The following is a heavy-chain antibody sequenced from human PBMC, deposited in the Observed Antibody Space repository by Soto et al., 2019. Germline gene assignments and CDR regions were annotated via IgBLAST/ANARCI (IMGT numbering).Heavy chain of an antibody. CDR3: ARVPGHKNSRGDF. Sequence: QVRLVQSGREVRRPGASVTVSCKASGYTFTHYFIHWVRRAPGQGLEWMGYINPKSGDTHYSQTFRGRVSMTVDTSTDTASVGLSSLKSDDTAVYFCARVPGHKNSRGDFWGQGTPITVSS. CDR1: GYTFTHYF. CDR2: INPKSGDT. J-gene: IGHJ4*02. V-gene: IGHV1-2*02. D-gene: IGHD3-10*01.